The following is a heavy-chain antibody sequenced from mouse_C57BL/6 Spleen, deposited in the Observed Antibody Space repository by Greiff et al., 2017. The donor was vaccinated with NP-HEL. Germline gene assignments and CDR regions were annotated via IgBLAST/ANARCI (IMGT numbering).Heavy chain of an antibody. D-gene: IGHD4-1*01. CDR3: ARTYWVYED. CDR2: IYPGSGNT. J-gene: IGHJ2*01. CDR1: GYTFTDYY. Sequence: QVQLKESGAELVRPGASVKLSCKASGYTFTDYYINWVKQRPGQGLEWIARIYPGSGNTYYNEKFKGKATLTAEKSSSTAYMQLSSLTSEDSAVYVGARTYWVYEDWGKGTTVTVSS. V-gene: IGHV1-76*01.